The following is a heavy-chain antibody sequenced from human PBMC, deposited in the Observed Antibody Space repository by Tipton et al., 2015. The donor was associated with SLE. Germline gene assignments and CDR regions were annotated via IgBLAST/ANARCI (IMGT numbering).Heavy chain of an antibody. J-gene: IGHJ4*02. CDR3: ARGELTAITTGGYFDY. Sequence: TLSLTCTVSGDSITNGDYSWTWIRQPPGKGLEWIGDIFHTGSTYYSPSLEGRVTISEDRSKNQFSLTLWSVTAADTAVYYCARGELTAITTGGYFDYWGQGVPVTVSS. CDR2: IFHTGST. V-gene: IGHV4-30-2*01. D-gene: IGHD4-11*01. CDR1: GDSITNGDYS.